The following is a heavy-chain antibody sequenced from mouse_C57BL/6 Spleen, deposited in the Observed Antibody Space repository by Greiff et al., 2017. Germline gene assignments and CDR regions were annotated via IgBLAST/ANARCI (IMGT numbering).Heavy chain of an antibody. Sequence: VQLQQPGTELVKPGASVKLSCKASGYTFTSYWMPWVKQRPGQGLEWIGNINPSNGGTNYNEKFKSKATLTVDKSSSTAYMQLSSLTSEDSAVXYCAKADYSNYVYAMDYWGQGTSVTVSS. CDR3: AKADYSNYVYAMDY. D-gene: IGHD2-5*01. J-gene: IGHJ4*01. CDR2: INPSNGGT. CDR1: GYTFTSYW. V-gene: IGHV1-53*01.